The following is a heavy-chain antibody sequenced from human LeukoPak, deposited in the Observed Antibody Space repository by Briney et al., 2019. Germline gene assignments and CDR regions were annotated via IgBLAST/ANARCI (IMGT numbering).Heavy chain of an antibody. CDR2: INSDGSST. CDR1: GFTFSSYW. Sequence: GGSLRLSCAASGFTFSSYWMHWVRQAPGKGLVWVSRINSDGSSTSYADSVKGRFTISRDNSKNTVDLQMNSLRVEDTAVYYCTKWTGYGDSWGQGTLVTVSS. D-gene: IGHD5-12*01. CDR3: TKWTGYGDS. V-gene: IGHV3-74*01. J-gene: IGHJ5*01.